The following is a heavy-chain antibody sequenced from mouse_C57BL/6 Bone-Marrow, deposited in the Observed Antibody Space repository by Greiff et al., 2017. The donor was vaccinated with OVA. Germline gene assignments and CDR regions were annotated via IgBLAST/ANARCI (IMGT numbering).Heavy chain of an antibody. CDR3: ARSPYYYGSRYYFGC. J-gene: IGHJ2*01. V-gene: IGHV1-85*01. D-gene: IGHD1-1*01. CDR1: GYTFTSYD. Sequence: QVQLKESGPELVKPGASVKLSCKASGYTFTSYDINWVKQRPGQGLEWIGGIYPRDGSTKYNEKFKGKATLTVDTSSSTAYMELHSLTSEDSAVYFCARSPYYYGSRYYFGCWGQGTTLTVSS. CDR2: IYPRDGST.